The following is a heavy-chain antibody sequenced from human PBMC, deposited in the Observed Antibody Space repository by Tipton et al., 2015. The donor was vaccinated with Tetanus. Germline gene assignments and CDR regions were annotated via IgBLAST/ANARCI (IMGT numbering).Heavy chain of an antibody. V-gene: IGHV4-39*01. CDR1: GGSFSSSNDY. CDR3: ARQLWGYWFDP. Sequence: TLSLTCTVSGGSFSSSNDYWAWIRQPPGKGLEWVGSIYYGGSTYFNPSLRSRGTISIDTSRNQFSVTLSSVTAADTAVYYCARQLWGYWFDPWGQGTRVTVSS. D-gene: IGHD7-27*01. CDR2: IYYGGST. J-gene: IGHJ5*02.